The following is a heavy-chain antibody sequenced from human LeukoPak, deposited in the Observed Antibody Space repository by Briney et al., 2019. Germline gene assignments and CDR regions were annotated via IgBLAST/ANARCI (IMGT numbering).Heavy chain of an antibody. Sequence: SETLSLTCTVSGGSNSSSDYYWDWIRQPPGKGLEWIGNINYSGSTYYNPSLKSRVTISVDTSKNQFSLKLSSLTAADTAVYYCARSPASYYYYYMDVWGKGTTVSVSS. CDR3: ARSPASYYYYYMDV. CDR2: INYSGST. J-gene: IGHJ6*03. CDR1: GGSNSSSDYY. V-gene: IGHV4-39*01. D-gene: IGHD2-2*01.